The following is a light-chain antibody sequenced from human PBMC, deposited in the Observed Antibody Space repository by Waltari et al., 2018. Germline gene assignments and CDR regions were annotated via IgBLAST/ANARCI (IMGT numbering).Light chain of an antibody. J-gene: IGKJ3*01. CDR2: HAS. CDR3: QQRGT. CDR1: QSLSTY. Sequence: VMTQSPATLSLSPGERATLSCRASQSLSTYLAWYQHKPGQAPRLLIYHASNRATGIPARFSGSGSGTDFTLTISSLEPEDIAVYYCQQRGTFGPGTKVEIK. V-gene: IGKV3-11*01.